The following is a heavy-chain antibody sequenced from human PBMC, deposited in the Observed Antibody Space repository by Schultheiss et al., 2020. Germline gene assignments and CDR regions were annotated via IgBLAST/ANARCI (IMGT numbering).Heavy chain of an antibody. CDR1: GFTFSSYG. D-gene: IGHD3-10*01. J-gene: IGHJ4*02. V-gene: IGHV3-30*19. CDR2: ISYDGSNK. Sequence: GGSLRLSCAASGFTFSSYGMNWVRQAPGKGLEWVAVISYDGSNKYYADSVKGRFTISRDNSKNTLYLQMNSLRAEDTAVYYCARDINAFFDYWGQGTLVTVSS. CDR3: ARDINAFFDY.